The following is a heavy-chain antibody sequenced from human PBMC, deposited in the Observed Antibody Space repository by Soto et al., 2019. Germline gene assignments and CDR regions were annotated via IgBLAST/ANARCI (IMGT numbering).Heavy chain of an antibody. V-gene: IGHV4-59*02. J-gene: IGHJ4*02. CDR1: GASVSNHF. Sequence: QVQLQESGPGLVKPSETLSLTCTVSGASVSNHFWGWLRQPPGKALEWIGWIHNSGSTNSNPSLKGRVTISMDTSKNQFSLNLSSVSAADTAVYYCARDLVMEGKCAGGLCPLIYWGQGALVTVSS. D-gene: IGHD2-8*02. CDR3: ARDLVMEGKCAGGLCPLIY. CDR2: IHNSGST.